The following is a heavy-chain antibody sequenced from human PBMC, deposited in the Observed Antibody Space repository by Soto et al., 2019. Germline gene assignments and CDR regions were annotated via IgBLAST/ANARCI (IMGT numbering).Heavy chain of an antibody. V-gene: IGHV3-30-3*01. CDR1: GFTFSSST. CDR3: ARGGGGKWEP. D-gene: IGHD1-26*01. Sequence: QVQLVESGGGVVQPGRSLRLSCAASGFTFSSSTMYWVRQAPGKGLEWVAIISSDENNKYCADSVKGRFIISRDNSKNTLYLQINSLRPEDTAVYYCARGGGGKWEPWGQGTLVTVSS. CDR2: ISSDENNK. J-gene: IGHJ4*02.